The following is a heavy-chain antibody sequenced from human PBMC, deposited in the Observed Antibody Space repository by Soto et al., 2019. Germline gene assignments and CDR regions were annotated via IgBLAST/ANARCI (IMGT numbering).Heavy chain of an antibody. D-gene: IGHD2-21*02. CDR3: ARRSSRRLTTAWAPLDW. J-gene: IGHJ4*02. CDR2: IKQDGSEK. CDR1: GFTFTTYW. Sequence: GGSLRLSCAASGFTFTTYWMTWVRQAPGKGLEWVANIKQDGSEKFYVGSVRGRFTISRDNAKNSMYLQMNSLRAEDTAVYYCARRSSRRLTTAWAPLDWSGQGTMVTV. V-gene: IGHV3-7*03.